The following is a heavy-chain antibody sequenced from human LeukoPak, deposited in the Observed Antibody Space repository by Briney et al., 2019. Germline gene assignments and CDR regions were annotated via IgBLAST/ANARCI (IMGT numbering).Heavy chain of an antibody. CDR2: IYYSGST. CDR3: ARALRALLWFGESEAFDY. J-gene: IGHJ4*02. V-gene: IGHV4-39*07. CDR1: GGSISSSSYY. D-gene: IGHD3-10*01. Sequence: ASETLSLTCTVSGGSISSSSYYWGWIRQPPGKGLEWIGSIYYSGSTYYNPALKSLVTISVGTSKNQFSLKLSSVTAADTAVYYCARALRALLWFGESEAFDYWGQGTLVTVSS.